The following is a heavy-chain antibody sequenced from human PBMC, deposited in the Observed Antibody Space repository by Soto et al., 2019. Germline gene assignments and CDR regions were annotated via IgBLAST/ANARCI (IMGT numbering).Heavy chain of an antibody. CDR3: ARSGAFDWLPTIFDY. V-gene: IGHV3-11*01. J-gene: IGHJ4*02. CDR2: ISSSGSTI. CDR1: GFTFSDYY. D-gene: IGHD3-9*01. Sequence: GGSLRLSCAASGFTFSDYYMSWIRQAPGKGLEWVSYISSSGSTIYYADSVKGRFTISRDNAKNSLYLQMNSLRAEDTAVYYCARSGAFDWLPTIFDYWGQGTLVTVSS.